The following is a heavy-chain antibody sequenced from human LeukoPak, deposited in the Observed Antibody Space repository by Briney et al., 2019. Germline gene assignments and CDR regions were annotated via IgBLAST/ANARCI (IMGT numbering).Heavy chain of an antibody. V-gene: IGHV1-69*13. CDR3: ARGYYDILTGRYNWFDP. CDR2: IIPIFGTA. CDR1: GYTFTSYG. J-gene: IGHJ5*02. Sequence: ASVKISCKASGYTFTSYGISWVRQAPGQGLEWMGGIIPIFGTANYAQKFQGRVTITADESTSTAYMELSSLRSEDTAVYYCARGYYDILTGRYNWFDPWGQGTLVTVSS. D-gene: IGHD3-9*01.